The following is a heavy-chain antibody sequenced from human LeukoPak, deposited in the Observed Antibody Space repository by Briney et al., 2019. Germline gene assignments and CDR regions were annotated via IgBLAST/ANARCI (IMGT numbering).Heavy chain of an antibody. CDR2: ISGSGGST. J-gene: IGHJ4*02. D-gene: IGHD3-9*01. CDR1: GFTFSSYA. CDR3: AKVDQVLRYFDWLLPTLDY. V-gene: IGHV3-23*01. Sequence: GGSLRLSCAASGFTFSSYAMSWVRQAPGKGLEWVSAISGSGGSTYYADSVKGRFTISRDNSKNMLYLQMNSLRAEDTAVYYCAKVDQVLRYFDWLLPTLDYWGQGTLVTVSS.